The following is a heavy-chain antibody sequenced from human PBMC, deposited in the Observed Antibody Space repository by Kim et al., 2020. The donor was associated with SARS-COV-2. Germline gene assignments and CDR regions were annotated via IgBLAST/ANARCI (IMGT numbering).Heavy chain of an antibody. CDR3: ARERLGGNYDY. V-gene: IGHV1-46*01. J-gene: IGHJ4*02. D-gene: IGHD4-4*01. Sequence: SQGRHTMTRDTSTGTVYMELSSLRSEDTAVYYCARERLGGNYDYWGQGTLVTVSS.